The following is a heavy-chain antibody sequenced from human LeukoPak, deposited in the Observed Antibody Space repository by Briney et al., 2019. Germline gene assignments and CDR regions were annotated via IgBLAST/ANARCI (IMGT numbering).Heavy chain of an antibody. J-gene: IGHJ4*02. Sequence: ASVKVSCKASGYSFTGNYIHWARQAPGQGLEWMGWINPKSGGTNYAQKFQDRVTMTRDTSITTAYMELSRLSTDDTAVYYCARDRTASGSNFFDFWGQGSLVTVSS. D-gene: IGHD6-13*01. CDR2: INPKSGGT. V-gene: IGHV1-2*02. CDR3: ARDRTASGSNFFDF. CDR1: GYSFTGNY.